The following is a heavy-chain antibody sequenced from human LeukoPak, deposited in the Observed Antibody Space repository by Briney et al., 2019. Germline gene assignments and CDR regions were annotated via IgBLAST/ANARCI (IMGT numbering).Heavy chain of an antibody. J-gene: IGHJ6*02. Sequence: VASVKVSCKASGYTFTGYCMHWVRQAPGQGLEWMGWINPNSGGTNYAQKFQGRVTMTRDTSISTAYMELSRLRSDDTAVYYCARDQGIPTYYYGMDVWGQGTTVTVSS. CDR2: INPNSGGT. CDR1: GYTFTGYC. CDR3: ARDQGIPTYYYGMDV. V-gene: IGHV1-2*02.